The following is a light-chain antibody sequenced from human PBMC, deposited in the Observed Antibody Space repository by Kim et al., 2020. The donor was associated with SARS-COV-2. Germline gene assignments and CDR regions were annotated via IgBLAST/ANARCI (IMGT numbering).Light chain of an antibody. V-gene: IGLV3-19*01. Sequence: SSELTQDPAVSVALGQTVRITCQGDSLRSYYATWYQQEPGQAPILVIYGKNNRPSGIPDRFSGSSSGNTASLTITGTQAGDEADYYCNSRASNDNVVFGG. CDR1: SLRSYY. CDR3: NSRASNDNVV. J-gene: IGLJ2*01. CDR2: GKN.